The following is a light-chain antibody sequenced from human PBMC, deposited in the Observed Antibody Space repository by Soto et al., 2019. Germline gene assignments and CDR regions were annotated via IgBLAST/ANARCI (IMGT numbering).Light chain of an antibody. J-gene: IGKJ1*01. CDR3: QQYKWLWT. V-gene: IGKV1-33*01. CDR2: DAS. Sequence: DIQMTQSPSSLSASVGDRVTITCQASHDISNQLNWYQKKPGKAPKVLIYDASNLATGVPSRFSGSGSVKDFTFTISRLQCEDIATYYCQQYKWLWTFGQGTKVEI. CDR1: HDISNQ.